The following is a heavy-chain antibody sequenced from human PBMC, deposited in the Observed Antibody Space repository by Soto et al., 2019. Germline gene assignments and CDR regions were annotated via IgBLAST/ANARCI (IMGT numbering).Heavy chain of an antibody. Sequence: EVQLLESGGGLVQPGGSLRLSCAASGFTFSSYAMSWVRQAPGKGLEWVSAISGRGGRTYYADSVKGRFTISRDNSKNTPYLQMTSLRAKDTAVYYCAKDAGGSWGGYYYDYMDVWGKGTTVTVSS. CDR2: ISGRGGRT. CDR1: GFTFSSYA. D-gene: IGHD3-10*01. V-gene: IGHV3-23*01. J-gene: IGHJ6*03. CDR3: AKDAGGSWGGYYYDYMDV.